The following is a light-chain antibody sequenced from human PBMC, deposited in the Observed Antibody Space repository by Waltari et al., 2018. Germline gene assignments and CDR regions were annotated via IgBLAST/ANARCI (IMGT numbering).Light chain of an antibody. CDR2: NNN. V-gene: IGLV1-44*01. CDR3: AAWDDSLNAWM. CDR1: SSNVGPNY. Sequence: QSVLPQPPSTSGTPGQRVTIPCPGSSSNVGPNYVPWYQQLPGTAPTLLIYNNNRRPSGVPDRFSGSKSGTSASLAISGLQSEDEADYYCAAWDDSLNAWMFGGGTKLTVL. J-gene: IGLJ3*02.